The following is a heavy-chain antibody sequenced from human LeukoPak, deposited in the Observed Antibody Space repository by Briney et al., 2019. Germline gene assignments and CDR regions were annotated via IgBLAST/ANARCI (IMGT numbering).Heavy chain of an antibody. CDR2: VYYSGST. Sequence: SETLSLTCSVPGGSLSTSTYYWAWIRQPPGKGLEWIGCVYYSGSTWYNPSLKSRVSISVDTSKNQFSLKLTSVTAADTAVYFCASQGDSGGYYRGYDPWGQGTLVTVSS. J-gene: IGHJ5*02. CDR1: GGSLSTSTYY. CDR3: ASQGDSGGYYRGYDP. D-gene: IGHD3-22*01. V-gene: IGHV4-39*01.